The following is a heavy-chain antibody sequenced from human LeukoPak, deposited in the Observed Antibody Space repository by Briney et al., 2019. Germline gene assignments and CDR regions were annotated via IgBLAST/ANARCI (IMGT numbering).Heavy chain of an antibody. CDR3: AKSLFTSAAGSGRAFDI. D-gene: IGHD3-10*01. CDR1: RFTFSSYP. CDR2: ISAGAHNT. Sequence: SGGSLRHSCSASRFTFSSYPMSWVRQAPGKGLEWVSSISAGAHNTYHADPVKGRFTISRDNSKNTLYLQMNSLRAEDTAVYYCAKSLFTSAAGSGRAFDIWGQGSMVTVSS. J-gene: IGHJ3*02. V-gene: IGHV3-23*01.